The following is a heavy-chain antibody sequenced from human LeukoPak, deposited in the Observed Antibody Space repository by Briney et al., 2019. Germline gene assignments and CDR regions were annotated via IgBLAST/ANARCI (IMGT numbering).Heavy chain of an antibody. V-gene: IGHV3-72*01. J-gene: IGHJ3*01. D-gene: IGHD3-22*01. CDR1: GFTLRDYH. CDR2: TRSKVRKYAT. Sequence: GGSLRLSCVGSGFTLRDYHMDWVRQAPGMGLEWVGRTRSKVRKYATEYAASVKGRFTISRDESENSVFLHLSSLTVEDTALYYCARDGAEGDDSAFDVWGQGTMVTVSS. CDR3: ARDGAEGDDSAFDV.